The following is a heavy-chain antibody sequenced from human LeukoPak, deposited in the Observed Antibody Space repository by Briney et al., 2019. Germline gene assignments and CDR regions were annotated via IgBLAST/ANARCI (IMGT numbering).Heavy chain of an antibody. CDR3: TSYGEGAYYYYYYYMDV. J-gene: IGHJ6*03. CDR2: IRSIEYGGTT. Sequence: GGSLRLSCTVRGFTFGDYAVSWVRQAPGKGLEWVGFIRSIEYGGTTEYAASVKGRFTISRDDANNIAYLQMNSLKTEDTAVYYCTSYGEGAYYYYYYYMDVWGKGTTVTISS. V-gene: IGHV3-49*04. CDR1: GFTFGDYA. D-gene: IGHD4-17*01.